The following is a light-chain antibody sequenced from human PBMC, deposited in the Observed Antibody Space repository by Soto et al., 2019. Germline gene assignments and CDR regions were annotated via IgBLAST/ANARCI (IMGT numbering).Light chain of an antibody. V-gene: IGKV3-20*01. J-gene: IGKJ2*01. Sequence: EIVLTQSPGTLSLSPGERATLSCRASQSVSSSYLAWYQQKPGQAPRLLIYGASSRDTGIPDRFSGSGSGTDFTLTISRLEPEDFAAYYCQQYGSSPPNTFGQGTKLEIK. CDR3: QQYGSSPPNT. CDR2: GAS. CDR1: QSVSSSY.